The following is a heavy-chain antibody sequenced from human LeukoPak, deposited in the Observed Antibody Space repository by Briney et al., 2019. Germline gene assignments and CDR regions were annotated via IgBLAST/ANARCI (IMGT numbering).Heavy chain of an antibody. CDR2: IKEDGSER. V-gene: IGHV3-7*03. CDR1: AFIFSGHW. J-gene: IGHJ4*02. CDR3: ARAARISGSSWYGY. D-gene: IGHD6-13*01. Sequence: GGSLRLSCEGSAFIFSGHWMNWVRQTPGKGLEWVASIKEDGSERQYVDSVKGRFSISRDNTKGSLFLQLNSLRAEDTAVYYCARAARISGSSWYGYWGQGTLVTVSS.